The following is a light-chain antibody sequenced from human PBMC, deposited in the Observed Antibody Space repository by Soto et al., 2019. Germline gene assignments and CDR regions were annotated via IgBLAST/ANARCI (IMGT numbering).Light chain of an antibody. Sequence: QSALTQPASVSGSPGQSISISCTGTNSDIGTHNSVSWYRQHPGKAPKLIIYAASNRPPGVSNRFSGSKSGNTASLTISGLQAEDEATYYCSSSTSTTTLLFGGGTKLTVL. J-gene: IGLJ2*01. CDR3: SSSTSTTTLL. CDR1: NSDIGTHNS. CDR2: AAS. V-gene: IGLV2-14*01.